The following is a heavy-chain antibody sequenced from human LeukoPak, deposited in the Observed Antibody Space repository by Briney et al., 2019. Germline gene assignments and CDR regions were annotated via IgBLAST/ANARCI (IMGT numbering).Heavy chain of an antibody. CDR1: GFTFSSYA. CDR3: ARTLGAITGHPPYYFDY. D-gene: IGHD1-26*01. Sequence: PGGSLRLSCAASGFTFSSYAMSWVRQAPGKGLEWVSAISGSGGSTYYADSVKGRFTISRDNSKNTLYLQMNSLRAEDTAVYYCARTLGAITGHPPYYFDYWGQGTLVTVSS. J-gene: IGHJ4*02. CDR2: ISGSGGST. V-gene: IGHV3-23*01.